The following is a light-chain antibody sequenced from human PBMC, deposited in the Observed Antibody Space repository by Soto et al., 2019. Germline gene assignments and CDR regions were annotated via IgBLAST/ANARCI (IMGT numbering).Light chain of an antibody. CDR2: DVS. CDR3: CSYTSSSTMV. CDR1: SSDVGGYNY. J-gene: IGLJ2*01. Sequence: QSVLTQPASVSGSPGQSITISCTGTSSDVGGYNYFSWYQQHPGKAPKLMIYDVSNRPSGVSNRFSGSKSGNTASLTISGLQAEDEADYYCCSYTSSSTMVFGGGTQLTVL. V-gene: IGLV2-14*03.